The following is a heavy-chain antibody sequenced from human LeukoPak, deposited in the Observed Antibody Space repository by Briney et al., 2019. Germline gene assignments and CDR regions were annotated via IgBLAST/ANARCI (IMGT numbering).Heavy chain of an antibody. CDR3: ARGASSGWLLYWFDP. Sequence: PGGSLRLSCAASGFTFSSYVMTWVRQAPGRGLEWVSGISGSGVSTYYADSEKGRFTISRDNSKNTLYLQISSLRAEDTAIYYCARGASSGWLLYWFDPWGQGTLVTVSS. J-gene: IGHJ5*02. CDR2: ISGSGVST. V-gene: IGHV3-23*01. CDR1: GFTFSSYV. D-gene: IGHD6-19*01.